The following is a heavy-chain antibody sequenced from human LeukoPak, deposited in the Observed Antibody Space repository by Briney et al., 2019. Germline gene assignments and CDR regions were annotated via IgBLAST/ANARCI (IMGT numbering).Heavy chain of an antibody. CDR3: ARRRDYYYGMDV. CDR2: INPNSGGT. CDR1: GYTFTGYY. J-gene: IGHJ6*02. Sequence: ASVTVSCKASGYTFTGYYMHWVRQAPGQGLEWMGWINPNSGGTNYAQKFQGRVTMTRDTSISTAYMELSRLRSDDTAVYYCARRRDYYYGMDVWGQGTTVTVSS. V-gene: IGHV1-2*02.